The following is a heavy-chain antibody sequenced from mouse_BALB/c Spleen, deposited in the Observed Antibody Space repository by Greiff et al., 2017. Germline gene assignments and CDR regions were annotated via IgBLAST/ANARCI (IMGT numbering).Heavy chain of an antibody. CDR1: GFTFSSYT. V-gene: IGHV5-12-2*01. D-gene: IGHD2-14*01. CDR2: ISNGGGST. Sequence: EVKLMESGGGLVQPGGSLKLSCAASGFTFSSYTMSWVRQTPEKRLEWVAYISNGGGSTYYPDTVKGRFTISRDNAKNTLYLQMSSLKSEDTAMYYCAIHEVRLGEYFDVWGAGTTVTVSS. J-gene: IGHJ1*01. CDR3: AIHEVRLGEYFDV.